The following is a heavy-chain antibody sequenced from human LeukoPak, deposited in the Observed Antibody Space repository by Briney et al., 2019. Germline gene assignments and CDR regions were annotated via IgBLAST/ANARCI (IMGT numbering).Heavy chain of an antibody. J-gene: IGHJ4*02. CDR1: GFNFNTYW. CDR2: IKGDGSEK. D-gene: IGHD1-1*01. V-gene: IGHV3-7*03. Sequence: PGGSLRLSCSAFGFNFNTYWMSWVRQAPGKGLEWVANIKGDGSEKYYVDSVKGRFTISRDNSKNSLFVQMNSLRAEDTAVYFCAKSRSGSANWALQIFDNWGQGTLVTVSS. CDR3: AKSRSGSANWALQIFDN.